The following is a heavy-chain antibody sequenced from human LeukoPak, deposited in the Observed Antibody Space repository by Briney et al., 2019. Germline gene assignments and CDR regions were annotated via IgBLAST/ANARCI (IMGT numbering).Heavy chain of an antibody. CDR3: ARDSDCSGGSCFPYFDY. CDR2: VIPIFGIA. D-gene: IGHD2-15*01. CDR1: GGTFSSYA. V-gene: IGHV1-69*04. Sequence: SVRVSCKASGGTFSSYAISWVRQAPGQGLEWMGRVIPIFGIANYAQKFQGRVTITADKSTSTAYMELSSLRSEDTAVYYCARDSDCSGGSCFPYFDYWGQGTLVTVSS. J-gene: IGHJ4*02.